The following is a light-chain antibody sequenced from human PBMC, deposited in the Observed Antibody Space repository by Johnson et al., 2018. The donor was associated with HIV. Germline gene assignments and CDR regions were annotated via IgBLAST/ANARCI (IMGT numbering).Light chain of an antibody. CDR3: GTWDSSLSAIYV. V-gene: IGLV1-51*02. CDR1: SSNIGNNY. CDR2: ENN. Sequence: VLTQPPSVSAAPGQKVTISCSGSSSNIGNNYVSWYQQLPGTAPKLLIYENNKRPSGIPDRFSGSKSGTSATLGITGLQTGDEADYYCGTWDSSLSAIYVFGTGTKVTVL. J-gene: IGLJ1*01.